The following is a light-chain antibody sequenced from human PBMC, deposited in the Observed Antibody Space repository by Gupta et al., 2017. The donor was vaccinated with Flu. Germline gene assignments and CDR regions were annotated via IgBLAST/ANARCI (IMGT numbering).Light chain of an antibody. V-gene: IGLV3-25*01. CDR3: QSADITGATRV. J-gene: IGLJ3*02. Sequence: TPEMSLSPGQTATITRSGAALSKQYVYWYRQRPGQAPVLLIYKDTERSSGIPDRISGSSSGTIVTLTIRGVQTEDEADYYCQSADITGATRVFGGGTKLFVL. CDR2: KDT. CDR1: ALSKQY.